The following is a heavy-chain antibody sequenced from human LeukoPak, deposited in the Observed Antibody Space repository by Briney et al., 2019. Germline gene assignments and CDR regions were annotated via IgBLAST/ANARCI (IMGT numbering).Heavy chain of an antibody. CDR2: ISYDGSNK. Sequence: GRSLRLSCAASGFTFSSYAMHWVRQAPGKGLEWVAVISYDGSNKYYADSVRGRLTISRDNSKNTLYLQMNSLRAEDTAVYYCARAGRADGDYHYFDYWGQGTLVTVSS. J-gene: IGHJ4*02. V-gene: IGHV3-30-3*01. CDR3: ARAGRADGDYHYFDY. CDR1: GFTFSSYA. D-gene: IGHD4-17*01.